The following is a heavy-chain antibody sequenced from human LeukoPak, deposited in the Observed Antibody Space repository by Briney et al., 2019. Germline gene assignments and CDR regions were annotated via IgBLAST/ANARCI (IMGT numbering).Heavy chain of an antibody. V-gene: IGHV3-30-3*01. D-gene: IGHD2-15*01. J-gene: IGHJ6*02. Sequence: GGSLRLSCAASGFTFSSYAMHWVRQAPGKGLEWVAVISYDGSNKYYADSVKGRFTISRDNSRNTLCLQMNSLRAEDTAVYYCARVIGYCSGGSCYRYYGMDVWGQGTTVTVSS. CDR1: GFTFSSYA. CDR3: ARVIGYCSGGSCYRYYGMDV. CDR2: ISYDGSNK.